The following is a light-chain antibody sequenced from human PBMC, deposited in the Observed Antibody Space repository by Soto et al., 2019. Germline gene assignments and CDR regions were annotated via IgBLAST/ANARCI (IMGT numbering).Light chain of an antibody. Sequence: IHLTLAPSFLSASAGNRASITCRASQAISSYLAWYQQKPGRAPKLLIYAASTLQSGVPSRFSGSGSGTEFNLTITSLQPEDFATYYCQQLNSFPITFGQGTRLEIK. J-gene: IGKJ5*01. CDR3: QQLNSFPIT. CDR1: QAISSY. V-gene: IGKV1-9*01. CDR2: AAS.